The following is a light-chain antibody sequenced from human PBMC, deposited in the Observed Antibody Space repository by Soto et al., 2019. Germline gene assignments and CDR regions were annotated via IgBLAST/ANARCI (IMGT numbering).Light chain of an antibody. V-gene: IGLV2-14*03. CDR2: DVS. J-gene: IGLJ2*01. Sequence: QSALTQPASVSASPGQSIAISCTGTSSDVGGYDYVSWYQQHPGKPPKLMIYDVSERPSGLSDRFSGSKSGNTASLTISGLHAEDEAHYYCSSYTSSTTVLFGGGTKLTVL. CDR3: SSYTSSTTVL. CDR1: SSDVGGYDY.